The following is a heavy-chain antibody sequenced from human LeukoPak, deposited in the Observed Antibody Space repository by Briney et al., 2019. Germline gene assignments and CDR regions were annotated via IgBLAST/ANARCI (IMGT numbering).Heavy chain of an antibody. V-gene: IGHV3-7*01. CDR3: ARVSMITFGGVIASSVDYYYYYMDV. Sequence: GGSLRLSCAASGFTFSSYEMNWVRQAPGKGLEWVANIKQDGSEKYYVDSVKGRFTISRDNAKNSLYLQMNSLRAEDTAVYYCARVSMITFGGVIASSVDYYYYYMDVWGKGTTVTVSS. CDR2: IKQDGSEK. CDR1: GFTFSSYE. D-gene: IGHD3-16*02. J-gene: IGHJ6*03.